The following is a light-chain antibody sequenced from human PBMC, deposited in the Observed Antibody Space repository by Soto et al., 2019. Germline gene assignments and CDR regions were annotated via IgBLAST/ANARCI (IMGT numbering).Light chain of an antibody. J-gene: IGKJ1*01. V-gene: IGKV3-15*01. CDR2: GAS. CDR3: QQYNNWPRT. Sequence: EIVMTQSPDTLSVSPGERATLSCRASQSVSSNLAWYQQKPGQAPRVLIYGASTRATGIPARFSGSGSGTEFTLTISSLQSEDFAVYYCQQYNNWPRTFGQGTKVDIK. CDR1: QSVSSN.